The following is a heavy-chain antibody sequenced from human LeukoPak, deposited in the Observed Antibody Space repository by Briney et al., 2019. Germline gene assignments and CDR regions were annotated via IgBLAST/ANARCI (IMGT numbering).Heavy chain of an antibody. D-gene: IGHD3-22*01. J-gene: IGHJ4*02. CDR1: GFTFSSYW. CDR3: XRDSYDSSGYYYEGYYFDY. CDR2: IKQDGSEK. Sequence: GGSLXLSCAASGFTFSSYWMSWVRQAPGKGLEWVANIKQDGSEKYYVDSVKGRFTISRDNAKNSLYLQMNGLRAEDTAVYYCXRDSYDSSGYYYEGYYFDYWGQGTLVTVSS. V-gene: IGHV3-7*01.